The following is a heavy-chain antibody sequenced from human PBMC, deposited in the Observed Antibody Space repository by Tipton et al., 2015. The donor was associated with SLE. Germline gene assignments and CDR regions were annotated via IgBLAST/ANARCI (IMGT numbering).Heavy chain of an antibody. CDR3: AREKYYDTSGYYGGAFDI. D-gene: IGHD3-22*01. V-gene: IGHV1-69*01. J-gene: IGHJ3*02. CDR1: GGTFSSYA. CDR2: IIPIFGTA. Sequence: QSGPEVKKPGSSVKVSCKASGGTFSSYAISWVRQAPGQGLEWMGGIIPIFGTANYAQKFQGRVTITADESTSTAYMELSSLRSEDTAVYYCAREKYYDTSGYYGGAFDIWGQGTMVTVSS.